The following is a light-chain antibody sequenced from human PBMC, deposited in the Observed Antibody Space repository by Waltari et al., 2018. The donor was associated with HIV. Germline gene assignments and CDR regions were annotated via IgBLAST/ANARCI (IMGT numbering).Light chain of an antibody. J-gene: IGLJ1*01. CDR3: AAWDDSLSGYV. V-gene: IGLV1-47*01. CDR1: SSNIGSNY. Sequence: QSVLTPPPSASGTPAQRVTIPCSGSSSNIGSNYGSWYQQPPGTAPKLLIYRNNQRPSGVPDRFSGSKSGTSASLAISGLRSEDEADYYCAAWDDSLSGYVFGTGTKVTVL. CDR2: RNN.